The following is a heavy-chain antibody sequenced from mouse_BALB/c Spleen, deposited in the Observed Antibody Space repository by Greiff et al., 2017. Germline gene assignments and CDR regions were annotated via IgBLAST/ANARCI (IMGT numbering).Heavy chain of an antibody. V-gene: IGHV14-4*02. D-gene: IGHD1-1*01. Sequence: EGQLQQSGAELVRSGASVKLSCTASGFNIKDYYMHWVKQRPEQGLEWIGWIDPENGDTEYAPKFQGKATMTADTSSNTAYLQLSSLTSEDTAVYYCNRNYYGSSDWYFDVWGAGTTVTVSS. CDR3: NRNYYGSSDWYFDV. CDR1: GFNIKDYY. J-gene: IGHJ1*01. CDR2: IDPENGDT.